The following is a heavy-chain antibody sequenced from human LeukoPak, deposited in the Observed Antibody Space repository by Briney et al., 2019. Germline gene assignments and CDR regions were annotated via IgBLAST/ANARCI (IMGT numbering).Heavy chain of an antibody. CDR2: IYYSGST. D-gene: IGHD2-15*01. CDR3: ASVVVVAATPNWFDP. CDR1: GGSISSGDYY. Sequence: PSQTLSLTCTVSGGSISSGDYYWSWIRQPPGKGLEWIGYIYYSGSTYYNPSLKSRVTISVDTSKNQFSLKLSSVTAADTAVYYCASVVVVAATPNWFDPWGQGTLVTVPS. V-gene: IGHV4-30-4*08. J-gene: IGHJ5*02.